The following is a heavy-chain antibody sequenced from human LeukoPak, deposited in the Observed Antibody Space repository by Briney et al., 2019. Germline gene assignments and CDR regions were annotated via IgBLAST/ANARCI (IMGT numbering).Heavy chain of an antibody. D-gene: IGHD3-22*01. V-gene: IGHV4-59*12. Sequence: SETLPLTCTVSGGSISSYYWSWIRQPPGKGLEWIGYIYYSGSTNDNPSLKSRVTMSVDTSKNQFSLKLSSVTAADTAFYYCAGLYYYDSSGFDPWGQGTLVTVSS. CDR2: IYYSGST. CDR3: AGLYYYDSSGFDP. CDR1: GGSISSYY. J-gene: IGHJ5*02.